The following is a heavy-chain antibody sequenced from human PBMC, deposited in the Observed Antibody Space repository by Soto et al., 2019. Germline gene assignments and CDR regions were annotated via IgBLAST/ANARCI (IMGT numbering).Heavy chain of an antibody. Sequence: GGSLRLSCAASGCTFSSYAMSWVRQAPGKGLEWVSAISGSGGSTYYADSVKGRFTISRDNSKNTLYLQMNSLRAEDTAVYYCAKDIVETYYYYGMDVWGQGTTVTVSS. CDR1: GCTFSSYA. V-gene: IGHV3-23*01. J-gene: IGHJ6*02. CDR2: ISGSGGST. D-gene: IGHD1-26*01. CDR3: AKDIVETYYYYGMDV.